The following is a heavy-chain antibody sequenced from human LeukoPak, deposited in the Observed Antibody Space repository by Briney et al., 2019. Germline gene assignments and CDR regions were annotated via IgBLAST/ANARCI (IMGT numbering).Heavy chain of an antibody. D-gene: IGHD3-22*01. CDR3: ARGGNYYDSSGYLGY. CDR2: ISAYNGNT. J-gene: IGHJ4*02. CDR1: GYTFTAYY. V-gene: IGHV1-18*04. Sequence: ASVKVSCKASGYTFTAYYIHWVRQAPGQGLEWMGWISAYNGNTNYAQKLQGRVTMTTDTSTSTAYMELRSLRSDDTAVYYCARGGNYYDSSGYLGYWGQGTLVTVSS.